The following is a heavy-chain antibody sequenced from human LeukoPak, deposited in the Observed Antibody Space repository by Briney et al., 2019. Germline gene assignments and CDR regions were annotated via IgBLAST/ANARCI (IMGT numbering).Heavy chain of an antibody. D-gene: IGHD6-19*01. J-gene: IGHJ5*02. V-gene: IGHV3-23*01. CDR3: ARLPNYTTGWLNWFDP. Sequence: GGSLRLSCAASGFTFSSYAMSWVRQAPGKGLEWVSGISASGNGTYYADSVKGRFTISRDNSKNTLYLRMNSLRAEDTALYYCARLPNYTTGWLNWFDPWGQGTLVTVSS. CDR1: GFTFSSYA. CDR2: ISASGNGT.